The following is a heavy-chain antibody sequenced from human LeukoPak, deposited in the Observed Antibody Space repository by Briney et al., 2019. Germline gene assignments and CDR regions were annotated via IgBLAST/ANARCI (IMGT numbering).Heavy chain of an antibody. CDR1: GFTFSSYA. CDR3: AKSGIAVAGTFGIFDY. Sequence: PGGSLRLSCAASGFTFSSYAMSWVRQAPGKGLEWVSAISGSGGSTYYADSVKGRFTISRDNSKNTLYLQMNSLRAEDTAVYYCAKSGIAVAGTFGIFDYWGQGTLVTVSS. D-gene: IGHD6-19*01. J-gene: IGHJ4*02. V-gene: IGHV3-23*01. CDR2: ISGSGGST.